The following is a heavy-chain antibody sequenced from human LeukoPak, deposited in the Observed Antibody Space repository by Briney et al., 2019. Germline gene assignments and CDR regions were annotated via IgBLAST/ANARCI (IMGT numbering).Heavy chain of an antibody. V-gene: IGHV3-66*03. CDR1: GFTVSSNY. J-gene: IGHJ6*02. D-gene: IGHD6-19*01. Sequence: GGSLRLSCAASGFTVSSNYMSWVRQAPGKGLEWVSVGRFTISRDNSKNTLYLQMNSLRAEDTAVYYCAKDAGARQWLATYYYYGMDVWGQGTTVTVSS. CDR3: AKDAGARQWLATYYYYGMDV.